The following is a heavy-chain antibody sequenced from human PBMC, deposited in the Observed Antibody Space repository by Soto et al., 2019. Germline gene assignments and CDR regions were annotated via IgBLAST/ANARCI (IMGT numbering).Heavy chain of an antibody. J-gene: IGHJ4*02. CDR2: INPSGGST. D-gene: IGHD3-10*01. CDR3: ARLWFGDPTSQGDYFDY. V-gene: IGHV1-46*01. CDR1: GYTFTSYY. Sequence: ASVKVSCKASGYTFTSYYMHWVRQAPGQGLEWMGIINPSGGSTSYAQKFQGRVTMTRDTSTSTVYMELSSLRSEDTAVYYCARLWFGDPTSQGDYFDYWGQGTLVTVSS.